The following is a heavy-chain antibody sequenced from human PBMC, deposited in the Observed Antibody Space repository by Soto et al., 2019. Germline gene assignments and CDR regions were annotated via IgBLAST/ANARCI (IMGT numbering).Heavy chain of an antibody. V-gene: IGHV1-8*01. D-gene: IGHD4-17*01. J-gene: IGHJ4*02. CDR2: MNPNSGNT. CDR3: TRGVTVTTMPLDY. Sequence: ASVKVSCKASGYTFTSYDINWVRQATGQGLEWMGWMNPNSGNTGYAQKFQGRVTMTRNTSISTAYMELSSLRSEDTAVYYCTRGVTVTTMPLDYWGQGTLVTVSS. CDR1: GYTFTSYD.